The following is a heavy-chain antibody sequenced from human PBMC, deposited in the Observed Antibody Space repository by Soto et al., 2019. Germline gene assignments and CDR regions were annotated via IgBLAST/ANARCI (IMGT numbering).Heavy chain of an antibody. Sequence: PSETLSLTCTVSGGSISSGTSYWSWIRQRPGKGLEWIGYIFYSGSFYYTPSLKGRVTILVDTSKNQFSLRLSSVTAADTAVYYCARCSANRWLRLFDYWGQGTLVTVSS. CDR2: IFYSGSF. CDR1: GGSISSGTSY. D-gene: IGHD5-12*01. J-gene: IGHJ4*02. V-gene: IGHV4-31*03. CDR3: ARCSANRWLRLFDY.